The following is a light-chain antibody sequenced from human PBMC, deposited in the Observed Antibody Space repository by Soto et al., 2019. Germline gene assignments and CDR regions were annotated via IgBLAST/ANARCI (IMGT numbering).Light chain of an antibody. CDR3: ISYAGINTVV. V-gene: IGLV2-8*01. CDR1: SSDVGGYDN. CDR2: DVS. Sequence: QSALTQPPSASGSPGQSVTISCTGTSSDVGGYDNVCWYQQHPGKAPKIMMYDVSKRPSGVPDRFSGSKSGDTAPLTVSGLEAEEEADYYCISYAGINTVVFGGGTKLTVL. J-gene: IGLJ2*01.